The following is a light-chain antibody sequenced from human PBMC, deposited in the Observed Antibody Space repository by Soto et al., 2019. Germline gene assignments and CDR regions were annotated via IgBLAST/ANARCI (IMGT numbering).Light chain of an antibody. CDR1: QSTSIW. J-gene: IGKJ4*01. Sequence: DIQMTQSPSPLSASFGDRVTITCLGSQSTSIWLAWYQQKPGKAPKLLIYAASSLQSGVPSRFSGSGSGTDFTLTISSLQPEDFATYYCQQSYSTLLTFGGGTKVDIK. CDR2: AAS. CDR3: QQSYSTLLT. V-gene: IGKV1-39*01.